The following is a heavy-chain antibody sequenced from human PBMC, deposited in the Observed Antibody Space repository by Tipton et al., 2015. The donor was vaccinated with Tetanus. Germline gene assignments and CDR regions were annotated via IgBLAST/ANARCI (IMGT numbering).Heavy chain of an antibody. J-gene: IGHJ4*02. D-gene: IGHD5/OR15-5a*01. V-gene: IGHV5-51*01. CDR3: ARHECPQCNFDY. CDR1: GYSFTTYW. CDR2: IYGGDSDA. Sequence: QLVQSGAEAKKPGESLKISCKGSGYSFTTYWIAWLRQMPGKGLEWMGIIYGGDSDASYSPSFQGQVTILADKSISTAYLQWSSLKASGTAMYYCARHECPQCNFDYWGQGALVTVSS.